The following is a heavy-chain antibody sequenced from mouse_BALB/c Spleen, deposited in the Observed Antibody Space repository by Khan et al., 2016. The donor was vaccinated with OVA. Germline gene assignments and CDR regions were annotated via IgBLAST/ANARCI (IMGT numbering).Heavy chain of an antibody. CDR1: GFTFSNYA. V-gene: IGHV5-9-3*01. J-gene: IGHJ3*01. CDR3: ARVLVKTVVATPFAN. Sequence: EVELVESGGGLVKPGGSLKLSCAASGFTFSNYAMSWVRQTPEKRLVWVATISSGGSYTYYPASVQGRFTISRDNAKNTLSLQMNSLRSEDAAIYSGARVLVKTVVATPFANWGQGTLVPVPA. D-gene: IGHD1-1*01. CDR2: ISSGGSYT.